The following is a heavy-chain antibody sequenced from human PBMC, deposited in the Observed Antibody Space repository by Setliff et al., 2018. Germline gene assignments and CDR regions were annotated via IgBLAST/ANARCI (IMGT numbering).Heavy chain of an antibody. CDR2: ISSTGDDI. J-gene: IGHJ5*02. Sequence: PGGSLRLSCAASGFSLNSFRMTWIRQPPGKGLEWVSSISSTGDDIYYADPVKGRFTISRDNAENALYLQMNSLRVEDTAVYYCARDNTLFGVGITGSWFDPWGQGTLVTVSS. D-gene: IGHD3-3*01. V-gene: IGHV3-21*01. CDR3: ARDNTLFGVGITGSWFDP. CDR1: GFSLNSFR.